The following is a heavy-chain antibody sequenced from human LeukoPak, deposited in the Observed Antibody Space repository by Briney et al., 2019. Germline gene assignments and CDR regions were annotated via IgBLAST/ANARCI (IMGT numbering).Heavy chain of an antibody. Sequence: ASVKVSCKASGYTSTSYAMHWVRQAPGRRLEWMGWINAGNGNTKYSQEFQGRVTITRDTSASTAYMELSSLRSEDMAVYYCARGLPYRYCTNGVCYGFDYWGQGTLVTVSS. V-gene: IGHV1-3*03. CDR2: INAGNGNT. CDR1: GYTSTSYA. CDR3: ARGLPYRYCTNGVCYGFDY. J-gene: IGHJ4*02. D-gene: IGHD2-8*01.